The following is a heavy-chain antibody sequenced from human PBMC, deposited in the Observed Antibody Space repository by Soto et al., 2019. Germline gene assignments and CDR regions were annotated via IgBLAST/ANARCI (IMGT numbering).Heavy chain of an antibody. CDR2: IYDSEST. Sequence: SETLSLTCTVSGDSINNYYWTWIRQPPGKGLEWIGYIYDSESTSYNPSLKSRLTISVDTSKNQFSLELKSVTAADTAVYYCARGTKYYYQGMDVWGQGTTVTVSS. CDR1: GDSINNYY. V-gene: IGHV4-59*01. CDR3: ARGTKYYYQGMDV. J-gene: IGHJ6*02.